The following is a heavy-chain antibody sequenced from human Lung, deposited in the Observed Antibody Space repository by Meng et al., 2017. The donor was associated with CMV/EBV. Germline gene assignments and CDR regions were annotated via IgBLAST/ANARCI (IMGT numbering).Heavy chain of an antibody. J-gene: IGHJ4*02. CDR2: INPSDNTT. Sequence: ASVXVSCKASGYTLTNYYIHWVRQAPGQGLEWMGIINPSDNTTIYAQKFQGRVTMTRDTSTSTVYMELSSLRSDDTALYYCARDLGYSSSWYFQYYFDCWXQGTPVTVSS. V-gene: IGHV1-46*01. CDR3: ARDLGYSSSWYFQYYFDC. CDR1: GYTLTNYY. D-gene: IGHD6-13*01.